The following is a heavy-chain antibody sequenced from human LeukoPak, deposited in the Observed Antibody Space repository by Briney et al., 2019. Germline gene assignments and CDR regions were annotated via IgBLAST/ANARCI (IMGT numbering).Heavy chain of an antibody. J-gene: IGHJ4*02. CDR3: ARDYLIESFDY. CDR1: GFTFSTYA. Sequence: GGSLRLSCAASGFTFSTYAMHWVRQAPGKGLEWVAVISYDGSNKYYADSVKGRFTISRDNSEDTLNLQMNSLRAEDTAVYYCARDYLIESFDYWGQGTLVTVSS. V-gene: IGHV3-30*04. D-gene: IGHD2/OR15-2a*01. CDR2: ISYDGSNK.